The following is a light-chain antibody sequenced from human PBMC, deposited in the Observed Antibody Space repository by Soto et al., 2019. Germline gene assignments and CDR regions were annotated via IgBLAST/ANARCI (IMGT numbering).Light chain of an antibody. CDR3: QQSNSAPWM. Sequence: DIQMTQSPSSLSASVGDRVTITCRASQSIANFLNWYQQKPGTAPKLLIYGASTLQSGVLSRFSGSGSGTDFTLTITNLQPEDFATYFCQQSNSAPWMFGQGTKVQI. J-gene: IGKJ1*01. CDR1: QSIANF. V-gene: IGKV1-39*01. CDR2: GAS.